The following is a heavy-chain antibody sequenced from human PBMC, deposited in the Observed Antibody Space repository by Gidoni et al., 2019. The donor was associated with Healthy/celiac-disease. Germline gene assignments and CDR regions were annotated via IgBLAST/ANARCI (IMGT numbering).Heavy chain of an antibody. CDR3: ARDRWIQLWFSLDY. CDR2: ISYDGSKK. Sequence: QVQLVESGGGVVQPGRSLRLSCAASGFSFSSYAVHWVRQAPGKGLAWVAVISYDGSKKYYADSVKGRFTISRDNSKNTLYLQMNSLRAEDTAVYYCARDRWIQLWFSLDYWGQGTLVTVSS. D-gene: IGHD5-18*01. CDR1: GFSFSSYA. J-gene: IGHJ4*02. V-gene: IGHV3-30-3*01.